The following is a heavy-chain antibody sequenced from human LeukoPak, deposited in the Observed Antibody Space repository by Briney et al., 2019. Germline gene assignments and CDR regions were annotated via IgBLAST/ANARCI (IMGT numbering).Heavy chain of an antibody. CDR2: INPNSGGT. D-gene: IGHD3-3*01. CDR1: GYTFTGYY. V-gene: IGHV1-2*02. J-gene: IGHJ6*03. CDR3: ARGKGRNFLGSYYYYMDV. Sequence: GASVKVSCKASGYTFTGYYMHWVRQAPGQGLEWMGWINPNSGGTNYAQKFQGRVTMTRDTSISTAYMELSRLRSDDTAVYYCARGKGRNFLGSYYYYMDVWGKGTTVTVSS.